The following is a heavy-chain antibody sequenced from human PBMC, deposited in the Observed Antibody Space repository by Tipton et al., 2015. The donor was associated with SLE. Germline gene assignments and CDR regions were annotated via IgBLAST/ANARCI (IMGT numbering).Heavy chain of an antibody. CDR3: TNLRSSTEPVY. J-gene: IGHJ4*02. CDR1: GFTFGDYA. Sequence: SLRLSCTASGFTFGDYAMSWVRQAPGKGLEWVGFIRSKAYGGTTEYAASVKGRFTISRDDSKSIAYLQMNSLKTEDTAVYYCTNLRSSTEPVYWGQGTLATVSS. D-gene: IGHD1-14*01. V-gene: IGHV3-49*04. CDR2: IRSKAYGGTT.